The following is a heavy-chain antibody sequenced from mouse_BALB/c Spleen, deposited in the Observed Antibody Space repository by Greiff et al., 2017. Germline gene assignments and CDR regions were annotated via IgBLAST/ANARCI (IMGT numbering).Heavy chain of an antibody. CDR2: INPSNGGT. CDR1: GYTFTSYY. V-gene: IGHV1S81*02. CDR3: SMITTFGYFDV. D-gene: IGHD2-4*01. Sequence: QVQLKESGAELVKPGASVKLSCKASGYTFTSYYMYWVKQRPGQGLEWIGEINPSNGGTNFNEKFKSKATLTVDKSSSTAYMQLSSLTSEDSAVYYCSMITTFGYFDVWGAGTTVTVSS. J-gene: IGHJ1*01.